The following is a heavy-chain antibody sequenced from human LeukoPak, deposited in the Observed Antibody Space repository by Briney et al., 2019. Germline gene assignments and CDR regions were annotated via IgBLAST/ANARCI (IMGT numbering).Heavy chain of an antibody. D-gene: IGHD6-19*01. CDR3: ATGLVQGYY. CDR1: GFTFSSYS. V-gene: IGHV3-48*02. J-gene: IGHJ4*02. Sequence: GGSLRLSCAASGFTFSSYSMNWVRQAPGKGLEWVSYISSSSTIYYADSVKGRFTISRDNAKNSLYLQMNSLRDEDTAVYYCATGLVQGYYWGQGTLVTVSS. CDR2: ISSSSTI.